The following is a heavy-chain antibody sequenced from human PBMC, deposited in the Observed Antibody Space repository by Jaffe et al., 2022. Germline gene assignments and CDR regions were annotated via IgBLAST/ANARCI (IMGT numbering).Heavy chain of an antibody. CDR1: GGSISSGSYY. J-gene: IGHJ3*02. V-gene: IGHV4-61*02. CDR3: ARLRSGWYFSYAFDI. Sequence: QVQLQESGPGLVKPSQTLSLTCTVSGGSISSGSYYWSWIRQPAGKGLEWIGRIYTSGSTNYNPSLKSRVTISVDTSKNQFSLKLSSVTAADTAVYYCARLRSGWYFSYAFDIWGQGTMVTVSS. CDR2: IYTSGST. D-gene: IGHD6-19*01.